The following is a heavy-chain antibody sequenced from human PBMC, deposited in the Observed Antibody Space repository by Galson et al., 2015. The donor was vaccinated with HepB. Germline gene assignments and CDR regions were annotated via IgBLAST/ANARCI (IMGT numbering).Heavy chain of an antibody. CDR1: GGSISSYY. Sequence: SETLSLTCTVSGGSISSYYWSWIRQPPGKGLEWIGYIYYSGSTNYNPSLKSRVTISVDTSKNQFSLKLSSVTAADTAVYYCARVTIFGSAFDIWGQGTMVTVSS. D-gene: IGHD3-3*01. CDR2: IYYSGST. V-gene: IGHV4-59*01. J-gene: IGHJ3*02. CDR3: ARVTIFGSAFDI.